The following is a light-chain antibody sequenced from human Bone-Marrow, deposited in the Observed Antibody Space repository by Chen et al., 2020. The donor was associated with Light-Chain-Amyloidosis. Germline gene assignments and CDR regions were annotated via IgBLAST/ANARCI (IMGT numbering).Light chain of an antibody. V-gene: IGLV2-14*01. CDR1: SSDIGYYKY. J-gene: IGLJ1*01. CDR3: SSFRSSSALYV. CDR2: DVN. Sequence: QSALTQPASVSGSPGQSITISCTGTSSDIGYYKYVSWYQQHPGKAPKLVIYDVNNRPSGVSKRFSGSKSGNTASLTISGLQAEDEADYHCSSFRSSSALYVFGTGTKVTVL.